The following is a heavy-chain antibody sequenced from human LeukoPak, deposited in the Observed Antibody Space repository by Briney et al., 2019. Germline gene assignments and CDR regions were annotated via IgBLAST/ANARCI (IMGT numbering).Heavy chain of an antibody. Sequence: ASVKVSCKASGYTFTSYGISWVRQAPGQGLEWMGWISAYNGNTNYAQKLQGRVTMTTDTSTSTAYMEPGSLRSDDTAVYYCARGLDIVVVPAAIGYYGMDVWGKGTTVTVSS. J-gene: IGHJ6*04. CDR2: ISAYNGNT. CDR3: ARGLDIVVVPAAIGYYGMDV. V-gene: IGHV1-18*04. CDR1: GYTFTSYG. D-gene: IGHD2-2*02.